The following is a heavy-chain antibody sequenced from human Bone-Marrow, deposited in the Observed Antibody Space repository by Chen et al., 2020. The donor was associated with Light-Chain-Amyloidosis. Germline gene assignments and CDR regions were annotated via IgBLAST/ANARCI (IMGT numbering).Heavy chain of an antibody. CDR3: ARGVVTTGEVDV. V-gene: IGHV4-34*01. Sequence: QVQLQQWGAGLLKPSETLSLTCAVYGGSFSGYYWSWIRQPPGKGLEWIGEINHSGSTNYNPSLKSRVTISVDTSKNQFSLKLSYVTAADTAVYYCARGVVTTGEVDVWGKGTTVTVSS. CDR2: INHSGST. J-gene: IGHJ6*04. D-gene: IGHD4-17*01. CDR1: GGSFSGYY.